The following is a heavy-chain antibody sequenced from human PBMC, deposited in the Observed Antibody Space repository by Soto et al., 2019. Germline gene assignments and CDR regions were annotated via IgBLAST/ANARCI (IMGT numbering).Heavy chain of an antibody. CDR2: IKSKTDGGTT. J-gene: IGHJ6*02. CDR1: GFTFSNAW. CDR3: TTDRLAVVVPAPHYYYYYGMDV. D-gene: IGHD2-2*01. Sequence: GGSLRLSCAASGFTFSNAWMSWVRQAPGKGLEWVGRIKSKTDGGTTDYAAPVKGRFTISRDDSKNTLYLQMNSLKTEDTAVYYCTTDRLAVVVPAPHYYYYYGMDVWGQGTTVTVSS. V-gene: IGHV3-15*01.